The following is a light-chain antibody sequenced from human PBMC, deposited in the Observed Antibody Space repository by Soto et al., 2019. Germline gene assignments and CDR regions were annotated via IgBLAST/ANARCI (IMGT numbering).Light chain of an antibody. V-gene: IGLV1-40*01. J-gene: IGLJ3*02. Sequence: QSVLTQPPSVSGAPGQRVTSSCTGSSSNLGANYHVHWYQQLPGRAPKLLIYGSTNRPSGVPDRISGSKSGTSASLAITGLQAEDEADYYCQSYDNNLSGGVFGGGTKVTVL. CDR1: SSNLGANYH. CDR3: QSYDNNLSGGV. CDR2: GST.